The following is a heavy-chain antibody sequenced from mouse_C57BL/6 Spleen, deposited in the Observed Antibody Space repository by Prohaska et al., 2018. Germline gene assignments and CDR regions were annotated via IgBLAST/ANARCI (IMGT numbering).Heavy chain of an antibody. V-gene: IGHV11-2*01. J-gene: IGHJ1*03. CDR3: IGLPYSNYWYFDV. D-gene: IGHD2-5*01. CDR1: GFTFSGFW. Sequence: EVQLLETGGGLVQPGGSRGLSCEGSGFTFSGFWMSWVRQPPGKTLEWIGDINSEGKAINYAPSIYERFTSFRDNDKGTLYLQMTKVLSYDKATYFCIGLPYSNYWYFDVRGTGTRVSVYS. CDR2: INSEGKAI.